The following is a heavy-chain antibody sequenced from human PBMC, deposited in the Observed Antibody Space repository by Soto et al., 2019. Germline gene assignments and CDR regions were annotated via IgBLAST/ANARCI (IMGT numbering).Heavy chain of an antibody. CDR1: GYTFTSSG. CDR2: MSPNSGNT. V-gene: IGHV1-8*01. Sequence: ASVKVSCKASGYTFTSSGISWVRQAPGQGLEWMGWMSPNSGNTGYAQKFQGRVTMTRNTSISTAYMELSSLRSEDTAVYYCARATYSSSWYNYYYYMDVWGKGTTVTVSS. J-gene: IGHJ6*03. CDR3: ARATYSSSWYNYYYYMDV. D-gene: IGHD6-13*01.